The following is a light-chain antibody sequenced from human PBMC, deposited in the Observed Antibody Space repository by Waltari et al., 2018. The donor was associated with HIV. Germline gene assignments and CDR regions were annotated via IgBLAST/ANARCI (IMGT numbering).Light chain of an antibody. V-gene: IGLV2-14*03. CDR1: SSDIEPYNY. J-gene: IGLJ2*01. CDR2: QVS. Sequence: QSALTQPASVSGSPGQSISISCTGTSSDIEPYNYVSWYQQHAGKAPKLLIYQVSHRPSGVSDLFAGSKSGSTASLTISGLQANDEAHYYCSSFTITSTVIFGGGTRLTVL. CDR3: SSFTITSTVI.